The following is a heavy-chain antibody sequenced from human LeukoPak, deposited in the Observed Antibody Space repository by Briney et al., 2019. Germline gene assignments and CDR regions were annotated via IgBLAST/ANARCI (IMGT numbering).Heavy chain of an antibody. CDR3: AKRSSGWYRGYYYYYMDV. CDR1: GFTFSGYE. Sequence: GGSLRLSCAASGFTFSGYEMNWVGQAPGKGLEWVSAISGSGGSTYYADFVKGRFTISRDNSKNTLYLQMNSLRAEDTAVYYCAKRSSGWYRGYYYYYMDVWGKGTTVTISS. V-gene: IGHV3-23*01. D-gene: IGHD6-19*01. CDR2: ISGSGGST. J-gene: IGHJ6*03.